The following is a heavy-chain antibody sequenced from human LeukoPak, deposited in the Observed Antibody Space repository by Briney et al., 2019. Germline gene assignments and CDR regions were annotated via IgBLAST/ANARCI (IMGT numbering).Heavy chain of an antibody. J-gene: IGHJ3*02. CDR2: IWFDGSNK. D-gene: IGHD3-16*01. CDR1: GFTFSNYG. CDR3: AREGEGYYDAFDI. V-gene: IGHV3-33*01. Sequence: GGSLRLSCTASGFTFSNYGMHWVRQAPGKGLEWVAIIWFDGSNKYYADSVKGRFTISRDNSKNTLYLQMNSLRAEDTAVYYCAREGEGYYDAFDIWGQGTMVTVSP.